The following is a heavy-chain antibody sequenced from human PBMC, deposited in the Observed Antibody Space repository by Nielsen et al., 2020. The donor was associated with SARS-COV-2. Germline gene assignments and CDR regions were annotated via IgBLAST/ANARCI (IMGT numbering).Heavy chain of an antibody. CDR3: IAAGTGNYYYGMDV. CDR2: ISWNSGSI. Sequence: SCAASGFTFDDYAMHWVRQAPGKGLEWVSGISWNSGSIGYADSVKGRFTISRDNAKNSLYLQMNSLRAEDTALYYCIAAGTGNYYYGMDVWGQGTTVTVSS. CDR1: GFTFDDYA. J-gene: IGHJ6*02. V-gene: IGHV3-9*01. D-gene: IGHD6-13*01.